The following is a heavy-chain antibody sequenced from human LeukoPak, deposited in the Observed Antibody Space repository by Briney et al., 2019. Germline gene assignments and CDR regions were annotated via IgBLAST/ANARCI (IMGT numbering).Heavy chain of an antibody. V-gene: IGHV3-23*01. CDR2: FSDNGGST. J-gene: IGHJ4*02. Sequence: GGSLTLSCAASGSPFRSYAMSWLRQAPGKGLEWVSYFSDNGGSTYYADSVKGRFTISRDNSKNTLYLQMNSLRAEDTAVYYCAKYTYCYDSSGYYYRGAVDYWGEGTLVTVSS. CDR3: AKYTYCYDSSGYYYRGAVDY. CDR1: GSPFRSYA. D-gene: IGHD3-22*01.